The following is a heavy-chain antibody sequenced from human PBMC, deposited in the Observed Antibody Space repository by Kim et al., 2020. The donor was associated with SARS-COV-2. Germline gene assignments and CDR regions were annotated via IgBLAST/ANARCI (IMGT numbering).Heavy chain of an antibody. J-gene: IGHJ4*02. D-gene: IGHD1-20*01. CDR1: GFTFSSYG. V-gene: IGHV3-33*01. CDR2: IWYDGSNK. CDR3: AREGYNWNGGLGV. Sequence: GGSLRLSCAASGFTFSSYGMHWVRQAPGKGLEWVAVIWYDGSNKYYADSVKGRFTISRDNSKNTLYLQMNSLRAEDTAVYYCAREGYNWNGGLGVWGQGTLVTVSS.